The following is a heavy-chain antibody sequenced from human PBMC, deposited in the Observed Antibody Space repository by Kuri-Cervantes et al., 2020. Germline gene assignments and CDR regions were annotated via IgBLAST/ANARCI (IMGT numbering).Heavy chain of an antibody. CDR1: GFTFDDYA. J-gene: IGHJ4*02. CDR2: ISWNSGSI. V-gene: IGHV3-9*01. D-gene: IGHD4-17*01. Sequence: SLKISCAASGFTFDDYAMHWVRQAPGKGLEWVSGISWNSGSIGYADSVKGRFTISRDNAKNSLYLQMNSLRAEDTAVYYCARGELYGDYFDYWGQGTLVTVSS. CDR3: ARGELYGDYFDY.